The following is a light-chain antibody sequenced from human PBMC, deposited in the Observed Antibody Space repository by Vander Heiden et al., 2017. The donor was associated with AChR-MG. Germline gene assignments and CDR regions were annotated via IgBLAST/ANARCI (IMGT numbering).Light chain of an antibody. CDR1: HYHIRAGYA. CDR2: RSV. J-gene: IGLJ3*02. CDR3: QSYDNGLSGWV. Sequence: QSRLTQPPSVSGAPGQRVTIPCFGTHYHIRAGYAGKWDRLLPWAPPKVPIFRSVVRLAGVPVRFSGSKSGTSAALAITGLQAEDEAVYYCQSYDNGLSGWVFGVGTKVTVL. V-gene: IGLV1-40*01.